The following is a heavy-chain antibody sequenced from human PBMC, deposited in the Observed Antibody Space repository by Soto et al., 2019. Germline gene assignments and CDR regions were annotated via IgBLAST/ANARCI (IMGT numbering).Heavy chain of an antibody. J-gene: IGHJ4*02. V-gene: IGHV1-46*01. CDR2: INPSGGST. Sequence: ASVKVSCKASGYTFTSYYMHWVRQAPGQGLEWMGIINPSGGSTSYAQKFQGRVTMTRDTSTSTVYMELSSLRSEDTAVYYCAKWSGTYYDILSGYYNPYYFDYWGQGTLVTVSS. CDR3: AKWSGTYYDILSGYYNPYYFDY. D-gene: IGHD3-9*01. CDR1: GYTFTSYY.